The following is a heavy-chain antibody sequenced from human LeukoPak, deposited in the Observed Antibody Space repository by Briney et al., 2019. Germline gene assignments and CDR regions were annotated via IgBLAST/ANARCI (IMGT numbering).Heavy chain of an antibody. J-gene: IGHJ6*02. V-gene: IGHV1-46*01. CDR2: INPSGGGT. CDR3: ARDLTPNGKPANYGMDV. CDR1: GYTFTSYG. Sequence: GASVKVSCKASGYTFTSYGISWVRQAPGQGLEWMGIINPSGGGTSYAQKFQGRVTMTRDTSTSTVYMDLSSLRSEDTAVYYCARDLTPNGKPANYGMDVWGQGTTVTVSS. D-gene: IGHD2-2*01.